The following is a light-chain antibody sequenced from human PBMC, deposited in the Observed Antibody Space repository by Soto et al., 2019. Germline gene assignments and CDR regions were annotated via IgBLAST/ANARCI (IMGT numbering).Light chain of an antibody. CDR1: QSVSSSY. CDR3: QQRSNWPFT. J-gene: IGKJ5*01. CDR2: GAS. Sequence: ELLLTQSPGTLSLSPVERATLSCRASQSVSSSYLAWYQQKPGQAPRLLIYGASSRATGIPARFSGSGSGTDFTLTISSLEPEDFAVYYCQQRSNWPFTFGQGTRLEIK. V-gene: IGKV3D-20*02.